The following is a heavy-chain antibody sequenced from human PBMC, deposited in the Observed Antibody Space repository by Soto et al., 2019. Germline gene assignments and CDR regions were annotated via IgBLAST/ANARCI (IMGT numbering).Heavy chain of an antibody. CDR1: GGSIGAYY. CDR2: IYSSGT. Sequence: QVRLQESGPGLVKPSETLFLTCTVSGGSIGAYYWTWIRQPPGMGLAGIGFIYSSGTTYNPSLKSRVILSVDPSKNQFSLKLTSVTAVDTAVYFCARSGLRLGDVEFDPWGPGILVTVSS. V-gene: IGHV4-59*01. J-gene: IGHJ5*02. D-gene: IGHD3-16*01. CDR3: ARSGLRLGDVEFDP.